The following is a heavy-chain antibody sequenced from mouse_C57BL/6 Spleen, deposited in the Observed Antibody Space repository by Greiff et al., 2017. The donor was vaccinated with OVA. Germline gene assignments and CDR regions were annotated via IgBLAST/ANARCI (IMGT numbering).Heavy chain of an antibody. D-gene: IGHD1-2*01. CDR3: ARHEPHYDGYYFDY. Sequence: EVMLVESGGALVKPGGSLKLSCAASGFTFSSFGMSWVRQTPVQRLEWVATISSGGSYTYSPDRVKGGLSISRNNAKKTLYLPMSNLKSEETAINYCARHEPHYDGYYFDYWGQGTTRTVAS. CDR1: GFTFSSFG. J-gene: IGHJ2*01. CDR2: ISSGGSYT. V-gene: IGHV5-6*01.